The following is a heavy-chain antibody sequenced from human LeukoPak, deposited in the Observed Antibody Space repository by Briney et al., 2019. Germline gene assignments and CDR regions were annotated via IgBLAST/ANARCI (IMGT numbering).Heavy chain of an antibody. Sequence: SETLSLTCTVSGGSISSGDYYWSWIRQPPGKGLEWIGYIYYSGSTYYNPSLKSRVTISVDTSKNQFSLKLSSVTAADTAVYYCARDNDLAATGFDYWGQGTLVTVSS. CDR1: GGSISSGDYY. J-gene: IGHJ4*02. CDR2: IYYSGST. V-gene: IGHV4-30-4*01. CDR3: ARDNDLAATGFDY. D-gene: IGHD6-25*01.